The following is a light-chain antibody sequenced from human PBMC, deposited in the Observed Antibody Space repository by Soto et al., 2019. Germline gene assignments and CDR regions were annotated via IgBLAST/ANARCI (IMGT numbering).Light chain of an antibody. Sequence: DIVMTQSPDSLAVSLGERATIRCKSSQSVLFNSDNKNYLSWYQQKPGQPPKLLIYWASIRESGVPDRFSGSGSGTDFTLTISSLQAEDVAFCYCQQYYSTPLTFGGGTKVEI. J-gene: IGKJ4*01. CDR3: QQYYSTPLT. V-gene: IGKV4-1*01. CDR2: WAS. CDR1: QSVLFNSDNKNY.